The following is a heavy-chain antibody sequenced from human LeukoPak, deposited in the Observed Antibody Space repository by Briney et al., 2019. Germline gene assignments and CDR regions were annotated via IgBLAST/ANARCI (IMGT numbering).Heavy chain of an antibody. CDR3: ARGAGWFGSCLDI. CDR2: IWYDGSSK. Sequence: LPGGSLRLSCAESGFTFSSYGMHWVRQAPGKGLEWVAVIWYDGSSKYYADSVKGRFTISRDNSKNTLYLQMNSLRAEDTAVYYCARGAGWFGSCLDIWGQGTMVTVSS. V-gene: IGHV3-33*01. CDR1: GFTFSSYG. J-gene: IGHJ3*02. D-gene: IGHD3-10*01.